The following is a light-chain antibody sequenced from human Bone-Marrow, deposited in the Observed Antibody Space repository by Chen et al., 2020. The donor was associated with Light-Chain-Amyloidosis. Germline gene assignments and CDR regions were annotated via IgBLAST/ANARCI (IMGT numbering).Light chain of an antibody. Sequence: EIVLPQSPAPLSSSPGERATLSCRASQSITTYFTWYQQTPGQAPMLLLHDASIRATGTPARFSGSGSGTDFVLTISSLEHEDFALYFCQQHSHWPPHTFGQGTRLEIK. J-gene: IGKJ2*01. V-gene: IGKV3-11*01. CDR2: DAS. CDR3: QQHSHWPPHT. CDR1: QSITTY.